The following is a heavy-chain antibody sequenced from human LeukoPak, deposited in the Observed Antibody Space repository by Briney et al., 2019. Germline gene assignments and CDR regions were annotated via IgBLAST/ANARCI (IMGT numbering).Heavy chain of an antibody. CDR3: ARGTGLVTMIVDSPGY. Sequence: GGSLRLSCAASGFTFSSYGMHWVRQPPGKGLEWVAFLRFDGSNKYYADSVKGRFTISRDNSKNTLYLQMNSLRAEDTAVYYCARGTGLVTMIVDSPGYWGQGTLVTVSS. V-gene: IGHV3-30*02. CDR2: LRFDGSNK. J-gene: IGHJ4*02. CDR1: GFTFSSYG. D-gene: IGHD3-22*01.